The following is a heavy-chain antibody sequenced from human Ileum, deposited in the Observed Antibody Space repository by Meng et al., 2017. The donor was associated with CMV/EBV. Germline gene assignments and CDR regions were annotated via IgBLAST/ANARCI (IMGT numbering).Heavy chain of an antibody. CDR1: GTFSSYA. CDR2: IIPIFGTA. V-gene: IGHV1-69*05. CDR3: ARSRYYDILTGYHLFDY. J-gene: IGHJ4*02. D-gene: IGHD3-9*01. Sequence: GTFSSYAISCVRQAPGQGLEWMGGIIPIFGTANYAQKFQGRVTITTDESTSTAYMELSSLRSEDTAVYYCARSRYYDILTGYHLFDYWGQGTLVTVSS.